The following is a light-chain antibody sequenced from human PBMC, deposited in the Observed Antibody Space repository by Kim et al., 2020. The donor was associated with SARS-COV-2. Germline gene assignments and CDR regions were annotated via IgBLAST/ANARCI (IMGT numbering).Light chain of an antibody. CDR1: QDITNF. CDR2: DAS. V-gene: IGKV1-33*01. CDR3: QQYDDLPYT. J-gene: IGKJ2*01. Sequence: SASVGDTITITCQASQDITNFLNLYQHKPGKAPKLLIYDASDLQTGVPSRFSGSGSGTDFSFTISSLQPEDIATYYCQQYDDLPYTFGQGTKLEIK.